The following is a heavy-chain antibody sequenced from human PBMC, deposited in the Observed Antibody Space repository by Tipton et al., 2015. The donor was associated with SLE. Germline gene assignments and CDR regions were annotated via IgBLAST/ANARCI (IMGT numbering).Heavy chain of an antibody. CDR2: INHSGST. V-gene: IGHV4-34*01. CDR1: GGSFSGYY. D-gene: IGHD6-13*01. J-gene: IGHJ3*02. Sequence: TLSLTCAVYGGSFSGYYWSWIRQPPGKGLEWIGEINHSGSTNYNPSLKSRVTISVETSKNQFSLKLSSVTAADTAVYYCARVVAAASTAFDIRGQGTMVTVSS. CDR3: ARVVAAASTAFDI.